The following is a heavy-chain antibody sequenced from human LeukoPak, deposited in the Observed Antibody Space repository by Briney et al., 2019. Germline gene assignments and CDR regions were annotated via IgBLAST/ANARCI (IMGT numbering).Heavy chain of an antibody. V-gene: IGHV3-33*01. J-gene: IGHJ1*01. CDR1: GFTFSTYA. CDR2: IWFGGSEQ. Sequence: PGGSLRLSCAASGFTFSTYAIQWVRQAPGKGLEWVAVIWFGGSEQYYADSVKGRFIISRDNSKSTSNLQLNSLRAEDTAVYYCAREGDSRWGELSPWGQGTLVTVSS. D-gene: IGHD3-16*02. CDR3: AREGDSRWGELSP.